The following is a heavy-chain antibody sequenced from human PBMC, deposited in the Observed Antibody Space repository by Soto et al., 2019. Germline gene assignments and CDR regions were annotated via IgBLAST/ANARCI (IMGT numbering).Heavy chain of an antibody. J-gene: IGHJ4*02. D-gene: IGHD3-10*01. CDR2: IYYSGTT. Sequence: QLQLQESGPGLVKPSETLSLTCTVSGGSISSSTYYWGWIRQPPGKGLEWIGHIYYSGTTYYNPSLKSRVTISVDTSKNQFSLRLSSVTAADTAVYYCVRRGPYGSGTYFDFWGQGTLVTVSS. V-gene: IGHV4-39*01. CDR1: GGSISSSTYY. CDR3: VRRGPYGSGTYFDF.